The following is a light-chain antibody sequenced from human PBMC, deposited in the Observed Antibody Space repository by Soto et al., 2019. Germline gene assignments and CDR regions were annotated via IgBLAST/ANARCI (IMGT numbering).Light chain of an antibody. V-gene: IGKV3-20*01. J-gene: IGKJ2*01. CDR2: GAS. Sequence: EIVLTQSPGTLSLSPGEGTTLSCTTSQSVSSTYFAWYQQKPGQAPRLLIYGASNRATGIPDRFSGSGSGTDFSLTINILEPEDSAMYFCQQYDTSPPGYTFGQGTKLEIK. CDR3: QQYDTSPPGYT. CDR1: QSVSSTY.